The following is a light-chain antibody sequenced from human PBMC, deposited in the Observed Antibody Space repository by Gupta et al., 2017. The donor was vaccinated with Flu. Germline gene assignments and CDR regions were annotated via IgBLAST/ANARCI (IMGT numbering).Light chain of an antibody. CDR1: SSNIGRKT. Sequence: QSVLYQPPSASGTPGQRVSIPCSGSSSNIGRKTANWYQQFPGTAPKLLMYSNDHRPSGVPDRFSGSKSGTSASLAISGLQSEDEADYYCAAWDDSLDGHVFGPGTRVTVL. V-gene: IGLV1-44*01. CDR2: SND. J-gene: IGLJ1*01. CDR3: AAWDDSLDGHV.